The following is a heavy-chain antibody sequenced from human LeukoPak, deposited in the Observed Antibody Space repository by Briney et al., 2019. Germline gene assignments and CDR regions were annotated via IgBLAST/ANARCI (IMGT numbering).Heavy chain of an antibody. CDR2: IYYSGST. Sequence: SETLSLTCTVSGGSISSSSYYWGWIRQPPGKGLEWIGSIYYSGSTYYNPSLKGRVTISVDTSKNQFSLKLSSVTAADTAVYYCARVPCSSTSCYKLVDYWGQGTLVTVSS. V-gene: IGHV4-39*01. CDR3: ARVPCSSTSCYKLVDY. J-gene: IGHJ4*02. D-gene: IGHD2-2*02. CDR1: GGSISSSSYY.